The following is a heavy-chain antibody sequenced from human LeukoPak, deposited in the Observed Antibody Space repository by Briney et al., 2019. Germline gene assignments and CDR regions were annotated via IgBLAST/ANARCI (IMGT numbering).Heavy chain of an antibody. CDR2: IKSKTDGGTT. J-gene: IGHJ4*02. D-gene: IGHD3-3*01. CDR1: GFTFSNAW. Sequence: GGSLRLSCAASGFTFSNAWMSWVRQAPGKGLEWVGRIKSKTDGGTTDYAAPVKGRFTISRDDSKNTLYLQMNSLKTEDTAVYYCTTGKDFWSGYLKSSFDYWGQGTLVTVSS. V-gene: IGHV3-15*01. CDR3: TTGKDFWSGYLKSSFDY.